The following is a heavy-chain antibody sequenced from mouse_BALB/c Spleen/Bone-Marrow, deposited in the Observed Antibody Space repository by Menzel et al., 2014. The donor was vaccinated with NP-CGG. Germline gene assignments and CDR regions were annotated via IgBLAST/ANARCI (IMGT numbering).Heavy chain of an antibody. D-gene: IGHD1-1*01. CDR3: ARVYGWYFDV. CDR1: GFTFSSYG. J-gene: IGHJ1*01. V-gene: IGHV5-6-3*01. Sequence: QLVESGGGLVQPGGSLKLSCVASGFTFSSYGMSWVRQTPDKRLELVATINNNGGSTYYPDSVKGQFTISRDDAKNTLYLQMSSLKSEDTAMYYCARVYGWYFDVWGAGTTVTVSS. CDR2: INNNGGST.